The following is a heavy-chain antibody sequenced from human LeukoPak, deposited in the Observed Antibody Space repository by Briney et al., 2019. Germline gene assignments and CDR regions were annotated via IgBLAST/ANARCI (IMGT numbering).Heavy chain of an antibody. D-gene: IGHD3-10*01. V-gene: IGHV3-11*04. Sequence: PGGSLRLSCAASGFTFSDYYMSWIRQAPGKGLEWVSYISTSGTTINYADSVKGRFTISRDNAKNSLYLQMNSLRADDTAVYYCAREGSESYGLGSYHHWGQGTLVTVSS. CDR1: GFTFSDYY. CDR3: AREGSESYGLGSYHH. CDR2: ISTSGTTI. J-gene: IGHJ5*02.